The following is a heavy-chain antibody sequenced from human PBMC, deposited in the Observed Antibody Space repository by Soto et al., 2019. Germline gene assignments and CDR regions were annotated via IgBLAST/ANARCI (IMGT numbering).Heavy chain of an antibody. Sequence: PGGSLRLSCAASGFTFSGSAMHWVRQASGKGLEWVGRIRSKANSYATAYAASVKGRFTISRDDSKNTAYLQMNSLKTEDTAVYYCTRHRYDILTGYYRHYYYYGMDVWGQGTTVTVSS. CDR1: GFTFSGSA. J-gene: IGHJ6*02. CDR3: TRHRYDILTGYYRHYYYYGMDV. D-gene: IGHD3-9*01. CDR2: IRSKANSYAT. V-gene: IGHV3-73*01.